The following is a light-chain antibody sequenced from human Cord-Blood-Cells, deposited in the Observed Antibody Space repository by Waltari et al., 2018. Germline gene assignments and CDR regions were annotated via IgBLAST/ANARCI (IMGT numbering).Light chain of an antibody. CDR3: QQYYSYPT. CDR1: QGISSY. V-gene: IGKV1-8*01. CDR2: AAS. J-gene: IGKJ5*01. Sequence: AIRMTQSPSSFSASTGERVTITCRASQGISSYLACYQQKPGKAPKLLIYAASTLQSGVPSRFSGSGSGTDFTLTISCLQSEDFATYYCQQYYSYPTFGQGTRLEIK.